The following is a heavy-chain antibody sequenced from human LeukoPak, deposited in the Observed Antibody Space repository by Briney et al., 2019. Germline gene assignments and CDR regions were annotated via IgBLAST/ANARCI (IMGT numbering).Heavy chain of an antibody. D-gene: IGHD1-26*01. CDR2: ISPNSGGT. V-gene: IGHV1-2*04. J-gene: IGHJ4*02. CDR3: ARGRDSGSRTYYFDY. Sequence: ASVKVSCKASGYTFTDYYLHWVRQAPGQGLEWLAWISPNSGGTNYAQKFQGWVTLTRDTSITTAYMELTKLRSDDTAVYYCARGRDSGSRTYYFDYWGQGALVTVSS. CDR1: GYTFTDYY.